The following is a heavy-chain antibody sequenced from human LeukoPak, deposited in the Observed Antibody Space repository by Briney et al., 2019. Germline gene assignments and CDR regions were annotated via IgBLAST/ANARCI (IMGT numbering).Heavy chain of an antibody. D-gene: IGHD5-24*01. CDR3: ARGRDRSKAGDH. CDR1: GGSIGSSSYY. J-gene: IGHJ4*02. V-gene: IGHV4-39*07. Sequence: SETLSLTCTVSGGSIGSSSYYWGWIRQPPGKGLEWIGSIYYSGDTYYNQSLKSRRVTISIDTSKSQFSLRLTSVTAADTAFYFCARGRDRSKAGDHWGQGSLVIVSS. CDR2: IYYSGDT.